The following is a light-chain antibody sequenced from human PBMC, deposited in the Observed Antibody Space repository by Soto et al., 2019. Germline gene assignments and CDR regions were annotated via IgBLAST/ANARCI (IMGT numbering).Light chain of an antibody. Sequence: QSVLTQPASVSGSPGQSITISCTGTSSDVGSYNLVSWHQQHPGKAPKLMIYEDTKRPSGVSNRFSGSKSGNTASLTISGLQAEDEADYYCCSYAGTSTLLFGGGTKLTVL. V-gene: IGLV2-23*01. CDR1: SSDVGSYNL. CDR2: EDT. J-gene: IGLJ2*01. CDR3: CSYAGTSTLL.